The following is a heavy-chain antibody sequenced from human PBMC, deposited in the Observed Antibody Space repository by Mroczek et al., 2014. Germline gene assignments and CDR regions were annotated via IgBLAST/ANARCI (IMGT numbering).Heavy chain of an antibody. Sequence: VQLVQSGGGLVQPGGSLRLSCAASGFTFSSYAMHWIRQAPGKGLEYVSAISSNGGSTYYANSVKGRFTVSRDNSKNTLYLQMGSLRAEDMAVYYCARALDYYDSSGYYYWGQGTLVTVSS. CDR1: GFTFSSYA. D-gene: IGHD3-22*01. V-gene: IGHV3-64*01. CDR2: ISSNGGST. CDR3: ARALDYYDSSGYYY. J-gene: IGHJ4*02.